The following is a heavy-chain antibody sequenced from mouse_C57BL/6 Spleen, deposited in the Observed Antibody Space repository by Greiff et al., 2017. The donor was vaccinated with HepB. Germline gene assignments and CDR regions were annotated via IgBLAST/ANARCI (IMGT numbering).Heavy chain of an antibody. CDR2: INPSTGGT. Sequence: EVQLQESGPELVKPGASVKISCKASGYSFTGYYMNWVKQSPEKSLEWIGEINPSTGGTTYNQKFKAKATLTVDKSSSTAYMQLKSLTSEDSAVYYCARELAYWGQGTLVTVSA. J-gene: IGHJ3*01. V-gene: IGHV1-42*01. CDR3: ARELAY. CDR1: GYSFTGYY.